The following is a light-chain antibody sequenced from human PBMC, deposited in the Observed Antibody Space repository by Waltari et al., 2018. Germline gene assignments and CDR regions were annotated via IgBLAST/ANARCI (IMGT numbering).Light chain of an antibody. J-gene: IGKJ1*01. CDR2: WAS. CDR1: QSLLHSSNNRNY. Sequence: DIVMTQSPDSLAVSLGERATINCKSSQSLLHSSNNRNYLAWHQQKPGQPPKLLLYWASTRDSGVPERFSGSGSGTEFTLTINNLQPEDVAVYYCQQFYSFPPTFGQGP. CDR3: QQFYSFPPT. V-gene: IGKV4-1*01.